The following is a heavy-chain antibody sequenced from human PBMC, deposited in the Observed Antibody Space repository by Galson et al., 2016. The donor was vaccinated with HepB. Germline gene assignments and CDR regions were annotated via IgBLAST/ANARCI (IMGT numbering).Heavy chain of an antibody. CDR1: GGVFSSYA. V-gene: IGHV1-69*13. CDR3: ARGQGGFYYVPTEY. Sequence: SVKVSCKASGGVFSSYAISWVRQAPGKGLEWMGGAIPLFETPNYAQRFQGRVTISADESTLTAYLELHSLRSEDKAVYFWARGQGGFYYVPTEYWGQGTLITVSS. D-gene: IGHD3-22*01. CDR2: AIPLFETP. J-gene: IGHJ4*02.